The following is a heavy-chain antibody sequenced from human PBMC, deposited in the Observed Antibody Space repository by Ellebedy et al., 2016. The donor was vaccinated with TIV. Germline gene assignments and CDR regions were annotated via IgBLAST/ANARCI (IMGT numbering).Heavy chain of an antibody. Sequence: GESLKISCAASGFTFSSYGLHWVRQAPGMGLEWVAVIWLDGTKKYYADSVKGRFTISRDNSNNTLYLQMNSLRVEDTAVYFCAKETVATSDYYDTSGYFFDCWGRGTLVTVSS. J-gene: IGHJ4*02. CDR3: AKETVATSDYYDTSGYFFDC. D-gene: IGHD3-22*01. V-gene: IGHV3-33*06. CDR2: IWLDGTKK. CDR1: GFTFSSYG.